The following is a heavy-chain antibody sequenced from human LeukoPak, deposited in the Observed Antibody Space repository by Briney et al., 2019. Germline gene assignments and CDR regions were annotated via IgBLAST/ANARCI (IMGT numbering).Heavy chain of an antibody. CDR3: ARSGLFYGSGSHFDY. J-gene: IGHJ4*02. Sequence: GGSLRLSCAASGFTFSSYGMHWVRQAPGKGLEWVAVIWYDGGNKYYADSVKGRFTISRDNSKNTLYLQMNSLRAEDTAVYYCARSGLFYGSGSHFDYWGQGTLVTVSS. CDR1: GFTFSSYG. V-gene: IGHV3-33*01. CDR2: IWYDGGNK. D-gene: IGHD3-10*01.